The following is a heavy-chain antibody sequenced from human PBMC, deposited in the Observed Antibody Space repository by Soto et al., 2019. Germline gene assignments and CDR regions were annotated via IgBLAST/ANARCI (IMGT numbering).Heavy chain of an antibody. Sequence: QGPVVQSGAEVKKPGASVKVSCKASGYTFTTNDINWVRQAPGQGLEWMGWMSLNSGATGHAQRVQGRVTMTGDTSTSTAYMELSGLTSEDTAIYYFATYQTGAAFTNWGQGTLVSVSS. CDR3: ATYQTGAAFTN. CDR2: MSLNSGAT. CDR1: GYTFTTND. D-gene: IGHD6-13*01. V-gene: IGHV1-8*01. J-gene: IGHJ4*02.